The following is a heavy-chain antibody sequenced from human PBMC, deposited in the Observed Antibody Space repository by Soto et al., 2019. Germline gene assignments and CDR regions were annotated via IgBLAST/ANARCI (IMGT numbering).Heavy chain of an antibody. CDR3: ARSGRISHGQRYYYYYGMDV. V-gene: IGHV4-34*01. Sequence: SQTLCFHWVFALGSFSGYHLSWIGHPPGRGLDWIGEINHSGSTNYNPSLKSRVTISVDTSKNQFSLKLSSVTAADTAVYCCARSGRISHGQRYYYYYGMDVWGQGTTFTVSS. J-gene: IGHJ6*01. D-gene: IGHD5-18*01. CDR2: INHSGST. CDR1: LGSFSGYH.